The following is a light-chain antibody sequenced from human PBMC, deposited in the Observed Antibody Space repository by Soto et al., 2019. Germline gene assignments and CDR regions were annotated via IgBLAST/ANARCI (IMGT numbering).Light chain of an antibody. Sequence: DIQMTQSPSTLSASVGDRVSITCRASQSINSWLAWYQQKPGKAPKLLIYDASSLESGVPSRFSGSGSGTEFTLTISSLQPDDFTTYYCQQYNDYSPLTFGGGTKV. CDR2: DAS. CDR3: QQYNDYSPLT. CDR1: QSINSW. J-gene: IGKJ4*01. V-gene: IGKV1-5*01.